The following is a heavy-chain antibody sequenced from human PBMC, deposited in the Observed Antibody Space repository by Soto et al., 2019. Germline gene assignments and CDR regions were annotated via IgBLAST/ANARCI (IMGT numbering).Heavy chain of an antibody. V-gene: IGHV1-18*01. J-gene: IGHJ6*02. D-gene: IGHD3-22*01. CDR1: GYTFTNYD. CDR3: VKDRDSNSWPSRDV. CDR2: ISPKSGSI. Sequence: ASVKVSCKASGYTFTNYDINWVRQAPGQGLEWMGWISPKSGSIKYAQKFQGRVIMTTDTSTSTAYMELRSLRSDDTAVYYCVKDRDSNSWPSRDVWGPGTTVTVSS.